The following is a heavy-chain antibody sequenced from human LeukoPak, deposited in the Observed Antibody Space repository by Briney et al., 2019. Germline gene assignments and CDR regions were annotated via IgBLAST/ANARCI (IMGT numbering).Heavy chain of an antibody. D-gene: IGHD2-8*01. CDR2: IRGVGDPA. Sequence: GGSLRLSCVASGFPFSAYAMSWVRQAPNKGLEWVSGIRGVGDPAYYAESVKGRFTISRDNSKNTLYLQMDSLRAEDTAFYYCARDRMLYATSDTFDLWGQGTMVTVSS. CDR1: GFPFSAYA. CDR3: ARDRMLYATSDTFDL. V-gene: IGHV3-23*01. J-gene: IGHJ3*01.